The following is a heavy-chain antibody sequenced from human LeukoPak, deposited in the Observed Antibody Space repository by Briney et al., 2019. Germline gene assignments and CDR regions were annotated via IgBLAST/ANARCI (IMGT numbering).Heavy chain of an antibody. J-gene: IGHJ4*02. CDR3: ARESDSSLTFIDY. D-gene: IGHD4-11*01. V-gene: IGHV1-2*02. CDR2: INPNSGGT. Sequence: GASVKVSCKASGYTFTGYYMHWVRQAPGQGLEWMGWINPNSGGTNNAQKFQGRVTMTRDTSISTAYMGLSRLRSDDTAVYYCARESDSSLTFIDYWGQGTLVTVSS. CDR1: GYTFTGYY.